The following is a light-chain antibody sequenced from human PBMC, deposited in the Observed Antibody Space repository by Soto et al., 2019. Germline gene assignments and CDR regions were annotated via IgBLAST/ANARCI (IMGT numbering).Light chain of an antibody. CDR2: DVS. V-gene: IGLV2-11*01. CDR3: AAWDDSLSGVV. Sequence: QSALTQPRSVSGSPGQSVTISCTGTSSDVGGYNSVSWYQQHPGKAPKLMIYDVSKRPSGVPDSFSGSKSGTSASLAISGLRSEDEADYYCAAWDDSLSGVVFGGGTKLTVL. CDR1: SSDVGGYNS. J-gene: IGLJ2*01.